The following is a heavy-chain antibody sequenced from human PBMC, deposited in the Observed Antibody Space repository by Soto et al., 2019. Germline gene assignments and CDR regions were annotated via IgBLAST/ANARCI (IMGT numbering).Heavy chain of an antibody. CDR2: ISYDGSNK. Sequence: LRLSCAASGFTFSSYGMHWVRQAPGKGLEWVAVISYDGSNKYYADSVKGRFTISRDNSKNTLYLQMNSLRAEDTAVYYCAKGGPPMVRGVSDFDYWGQGTLVTVSS. D-gene: IGHD3-10*01. J-gene: IGHJ4*02. V-gene: IGHV3-30*18. CDR3: AKGGPPMVRGVSDFDY. CDR1: GFTFSSYG.